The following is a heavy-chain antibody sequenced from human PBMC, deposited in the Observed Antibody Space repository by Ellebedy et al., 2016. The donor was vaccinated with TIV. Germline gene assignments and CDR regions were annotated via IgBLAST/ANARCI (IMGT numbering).Heavy chain of an antibody. V-gene: IGHV4-34*10. CDR3: ARAGGFSDFVVLDVAPRWFDP. D-gene: IGHD2-21*01. J-gene: IGHJ5*02. Sequence: MPSETLSPTCTVPGGSFGDYHRYWFRQSPGTGMEWIGEIDHKGINPYTPSLKSRINMSVDTSNNLFSLRLKSVTAADTAVYYCARAGGFSDFVVLDVAPRWFDPWGQGILVTV. CDR1: GGSFGDYH. CDR2: IDHKGIN.